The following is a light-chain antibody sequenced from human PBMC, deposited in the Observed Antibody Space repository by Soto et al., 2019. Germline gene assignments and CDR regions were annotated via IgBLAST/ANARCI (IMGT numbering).Light chain of an antibody. CDR3: SSYTNGNTAVA. J-gene: IGLJ2*01. CDR1: SSDIGNYNY. CDR2: EVS. Sequence: SALTQPASVSGSPGQSITISCTGSSSDIGNYNYVSWYQQHPGKAPKLMLFEVSHRPSGVSNRFSGSKSGNTASLTISGLQAEDEADYYCSSYTNGNTAVAFGGGTKVTVL. V-gene: IGLV2-14*01.